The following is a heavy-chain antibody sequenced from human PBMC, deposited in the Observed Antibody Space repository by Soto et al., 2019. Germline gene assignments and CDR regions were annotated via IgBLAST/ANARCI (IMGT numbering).Heavy chain of an antibody. V-gene: IGHV3-23*01. CDR1: GFTFSSYA. CDR2: ISGSGGST. J-gene: IGHJ4*02. D-gene: IGHD3-22*01. CDR3: AKDSSIGYYDSSGYSPFDY. Sequence: GGSLRLSCAASGFTFSSYAMSWVRQAPGKGLEWVSAISGSGGSTYYADSVKGRFTISRDNSKNTLYLQMNSLRAEDTAVYYCAKDSSIGYYDSSGYSPFDYWGQGTLVTVSS.